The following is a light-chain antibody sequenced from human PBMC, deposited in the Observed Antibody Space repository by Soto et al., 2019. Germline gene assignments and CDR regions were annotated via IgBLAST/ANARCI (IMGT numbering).Light chain of an antibody. Sequence: QSALTQPASVSGSPGQSITISCTGTSSDVGGYNYVSWYQQHPGKAPKLMIYEVSNRPSGVSNRFSGPKSGNTASLTISGLQVEDEADYYCSSYTSSSTRVFGTGTKLTVL. J-gene: IGLJ1*01. CDR3: SSYTSSSTRV. CDR2: EVS. V-gene: IGLV2-14*01. CDR1: SSDVGGYNY.